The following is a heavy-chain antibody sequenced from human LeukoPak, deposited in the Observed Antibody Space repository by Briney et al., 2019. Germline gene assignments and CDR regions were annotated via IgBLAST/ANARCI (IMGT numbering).Heavy chain of an antibody. J-gene: IGHJ4*02. CDR3: AKVRGTYSSGFYFDS. V-gene: IGHV3-9*01. CDR2: ISWNCGFM. CDR1: GYKFDAYA. D-gene: IGHD6-19*01. Sequence: GGSLRLSCAAPGYKFDAYAIYWVRQTPGKGLEWVSIISWNCGFMDYADSVKGRFTISRDNVHNSVYLDMNSLRPEDTAFYFCAKVRGTYSSGFYFDSWGQGTLVTVSS.